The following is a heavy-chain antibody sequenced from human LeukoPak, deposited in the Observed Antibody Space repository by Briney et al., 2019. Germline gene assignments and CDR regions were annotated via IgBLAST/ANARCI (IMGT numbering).Heavy chain of an antibody. CDR1: GFTFDDYA. Sequence: GGSLRLSCAASGFTFDDYAMHWVRQAPGKGLEWVSGISGSGGSTYYADSVKGRFTISRDNSKNTLYLQMNSLRAEDTAVYYCAKDSPSYAGNPEGAFDIWGQGTMVTVSS. D-gene: IGHD2-2*01. J-gene: IGHJ3*02. CDR3: AKDSPSYAGNPEGAFDI. CDR2: ISGSGGST. V-gene: IGHV3-23*01.